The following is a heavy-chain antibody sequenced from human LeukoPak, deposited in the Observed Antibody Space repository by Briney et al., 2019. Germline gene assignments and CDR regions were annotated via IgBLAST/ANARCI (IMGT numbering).Heavy chain of an antibody. D-gene: IGHD2-2*01. Sequence: GESLEISCKGSGYSFTTYWIAWVRQMPGKGLEWMGIIYPGDSDTRYSPSFQGQVTMSADKSINTAYLQWSSLKASDTAMYYCARRQGCSSTSCPPDYWGQGTLVTASS. CDR2: IYPGDSDT. J-gene: IGHJ4*02. V-gene: IGHV5-51*01. CDR3: ARRQGCSSTSCPPDY. CDR1: GYSFTTYW.